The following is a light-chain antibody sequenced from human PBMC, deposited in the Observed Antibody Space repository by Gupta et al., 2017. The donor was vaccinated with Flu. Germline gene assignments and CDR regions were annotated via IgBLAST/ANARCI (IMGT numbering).Light chain of an antibody. CDR1: SGSIASCS. Sequence: VIISCTRSSGSIASCSVQWYQQRPGSPPTPLIYANDKRHSGIPDRFSGSNSSSSNSASITASEAGNEDEADDYSQYNALNKRYVCGPGTHVAVL. V-gene: IGLV6-57*01. CDR2: AND. J-gene: IGLJ1*01. CDR3: QYNALNKRYV.